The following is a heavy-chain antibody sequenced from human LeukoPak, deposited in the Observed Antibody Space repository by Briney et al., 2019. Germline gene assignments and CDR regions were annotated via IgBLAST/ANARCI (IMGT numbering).Heavy chain of an antibody. CDR2: ISSSGSTI. D-gene: IGHD1-26*01. J-gene: IGHJ3*02. CDR3: ASPLIVGATAHAFDI. Sequence: PGGSLRLSCAASGFTFSDYYMSWIRQAPGKGLEWVSYISSSGSTIYYADSVKGRFTISRDNAKNSLYLQMNSLRAEDTAVYYCASPLIVGATAHAFDIWGQGTMVTVSS. CDR1: GFTFSDYY. V-gene: IGHV3-11*04.